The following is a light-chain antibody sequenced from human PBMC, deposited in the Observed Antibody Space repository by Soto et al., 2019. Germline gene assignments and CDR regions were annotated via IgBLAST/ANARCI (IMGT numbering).Light chain of an antibody. CDR2: DAS. CDR3: QQCTSWPPIT. V-gene: IGKV3-15*01. Sequence: VWRLYAGTLSVSAGGGDTLACRASEGVSRNLAWYQQKPGQAPRLLIYDASKRATGIPDRFSGGGSGTEFTLTIIRLQSEDFAVYSCQQCTSWPPITFGQGTRLEIK. CDR1: EGVSRN. J-gene: IGKJ5*01.